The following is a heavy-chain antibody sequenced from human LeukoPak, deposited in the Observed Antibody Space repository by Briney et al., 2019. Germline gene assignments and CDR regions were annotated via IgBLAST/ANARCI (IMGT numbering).Heavy chain of an antibody. CDR3: AKVGRGAIEAD. V-gene: IGHV3-30*18. CDR1: GFTVSSNY. Sequence: PGGSLRLSCAASGFTVSSNYMSWVRQAPGKGLQWLAMISSDGNIKVSLDSVKGRFTTSRENSKNTLYLEMTRLSVEDTAVYYCAKVGRGAIEADWGQGTLVIVSS. D-gene: IGHD3-10*01. CDR2: ISSDGNIK. J-gene: IGHJ4*02.